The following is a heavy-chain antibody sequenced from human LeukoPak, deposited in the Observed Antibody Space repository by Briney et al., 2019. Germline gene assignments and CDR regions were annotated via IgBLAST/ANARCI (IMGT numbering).Heavy chain of an antibody. CDR3: ARWGSTSCYDY. J-gene: IGHJ4*02. Sequence: PGGSLRLSCAASGFTFSTNAMHWVRQAPGKGLEYVSAISTNGDSTYYGDSVKGRFTISRDNSKNTLFLQMGSLRADDMGVYYCARWGSTSCYDYWGQGTLVTVSS. CDR1: GFTFSTNA. CDR2: ISTNGDST. V-gene: IGHV3-64*02. D-gene: IGHD2-2*01.